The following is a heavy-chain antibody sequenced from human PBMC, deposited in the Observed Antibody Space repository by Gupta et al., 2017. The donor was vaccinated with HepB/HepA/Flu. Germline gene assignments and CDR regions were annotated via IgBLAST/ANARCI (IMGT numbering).Heavy chain of an antibody. CDR1: GFTFSSYG. V-gene: IGHV3-33*01. Sequence: QVQLVESGGGVVQPGRSLRLPCAASGFTFSSYGMHWVRQAPGKGLEWVAVIWYDGSNKYYADSVKGRFTISRDNSKNTLYLQMNSLRAEDTAVYYCARDEIYDFWSGYYPTVYYFDYWGQGTLVTVSS. D-gene: IGHD3-3*01. CDR3: ARDEIYDFWSGYYPTVYYFDY. CDR2: IWYDGSNK. J-gene: IGHJ4*02.